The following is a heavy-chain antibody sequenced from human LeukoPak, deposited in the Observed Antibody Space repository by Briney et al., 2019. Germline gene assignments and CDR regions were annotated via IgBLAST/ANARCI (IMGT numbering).Heavy chain of an antibody. CDR1: GFPFSSYG. J-gene: IGHJ4*02. CDR2: ISSSSSTI. Sequence: GSLRLSCAASGFPFSSYGFNWVRQAPGKGLEWVSYISSSSSTIYYADSVKGRFTISRDNAKNSLYLQMNSLRAEDTALYYCARDPDYWGQGTLVTVSS. V-gene: IGHV3-48*01. CDR3: ARDPDY.